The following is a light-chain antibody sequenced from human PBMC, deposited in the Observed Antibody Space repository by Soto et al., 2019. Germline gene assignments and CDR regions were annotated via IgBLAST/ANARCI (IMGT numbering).Light chain of an antibody. CDR3: KQYNTWPRAT. CDR2: RTS. CDR1: QSISNN. V-gene: IGKV3-15*01. Sequence: ETVMTQSPATLSVSPGERATLSCRASQSISNNLAWYQQKPGQAPRLIMFRTSTRATGVPARFSGSGSGTEFNMTISSLQSEDFAVYYCKQYNTWPRATFGGGTKV. J-gene: IGKJ4*01.